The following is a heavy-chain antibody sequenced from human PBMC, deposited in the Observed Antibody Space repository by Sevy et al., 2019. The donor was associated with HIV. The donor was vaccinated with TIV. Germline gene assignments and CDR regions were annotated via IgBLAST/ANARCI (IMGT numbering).Heavy chain of an antibody. J-gene: IGHJ6*02. CDR3: ARGWEGAPRATAYYYYYYGMDV. CDR1: GGTFSSYA. D-gene: IGHD4-4*01. Sequence: SSVKVSCKASGGTFSSYAISWVRQAPGQGLEWMGGIIPIFGTANYAQKFQGRVTLTADESTSTAYMELSSLRSEDTAVYYCARGWEGAPRATAYYYYYYGMDVWGQGTTVTVSS. CDR2: IIPIFGTA. V-gene: IGHV1-69*13.